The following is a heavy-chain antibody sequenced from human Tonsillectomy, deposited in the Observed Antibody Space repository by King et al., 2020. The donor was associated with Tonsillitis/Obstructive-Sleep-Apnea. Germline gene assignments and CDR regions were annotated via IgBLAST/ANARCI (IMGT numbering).Heavy chain of an antibody. CDR3: AKDLREGEWLADNGS. Sequence: VQLVESGGGVVQPGRSLRLSCAASGFTFSSYGMHWVRQAPGKGLVWVAVISYDGSNKYYADTVKGRFTISRDNSKNTLYLQMKSLRAEDTALYYCAKDLREGEWLADNGSGGQGTLVTVSS. CDR2: ISYDGSNK. D-gene: IGHD5-12*01. V-gene: IGHV3-30*18. J-gene: IGHJ4*02. CDR1: GFTFSSYG.